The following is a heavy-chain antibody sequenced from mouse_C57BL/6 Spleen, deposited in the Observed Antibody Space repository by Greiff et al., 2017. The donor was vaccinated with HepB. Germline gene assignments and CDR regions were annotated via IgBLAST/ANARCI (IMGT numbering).Heavy chain of an antibody. CDR2: IRNKANGYTT. CDR1: GFTFTDYY. CDR3: ARSSYGNYAYAMDY. D-gene: IGHD2-10*01. V-gene: IGHV7-3*01. J-gene: IGHJ4*01. Sequence: DVKLQESGGGLVQPGGSLSLSCAASGFTFTDYYMSWVRQPPGKALEWLGFIRNKANGYTTEYSASVKGRFTISRDNSQSILYLQMNALRAEDSATYYCARSSYGNYAYAMDYWGQGTSVTVSS.